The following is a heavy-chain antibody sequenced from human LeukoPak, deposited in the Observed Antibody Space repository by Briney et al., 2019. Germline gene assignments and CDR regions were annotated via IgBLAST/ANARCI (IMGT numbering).Heavy chain of an antibody. CDR3: ARDFGGGGYCHGGACYPDA. V-gene: IGHV4-31*03. CDR2: IHYSGRT. J-gene: IGHJ5*02. CDR1: GASITTGGHF. Sequence: PSETLSLTCTVSGASITTGGHFWRWIRQHPGKGLEWIGNIHYSGRTLYNPSLKIGVTMSLDTSKDQFSLMLTSVTAADTAVYYCARDFGGGGYCHGGACYPDAWGRGTLVIVTS. D-gene: IGHD2-21*01.